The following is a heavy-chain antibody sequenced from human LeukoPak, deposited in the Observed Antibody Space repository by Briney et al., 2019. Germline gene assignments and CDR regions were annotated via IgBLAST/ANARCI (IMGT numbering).Heavy chain of an antibody. J-gene: IGHJ4*02. D-gene: IGHD6-13*01. CDR2: ISGSGDST. CDR1: GFTFDTYA. CDR3: ANSERSSWNYYFDY. V-gene: IGHV3-23*01. Sequence: TGGSLRLSCAASGFTFDTYAMSWVRQAPGKGLEWVSVISGSGDSTEYADSVKGRFTISRDNSKNTLYLQVNSLRAEDTAVYYCANSERSSWNYYFDYWGQGALVTVSS.